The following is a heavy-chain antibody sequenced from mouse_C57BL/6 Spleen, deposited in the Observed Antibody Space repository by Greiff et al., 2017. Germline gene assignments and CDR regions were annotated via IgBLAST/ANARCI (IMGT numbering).Heavy chain of an antibody. CDR2: IDPETGGT. Sequence: QVQLQQSGAELVRPGASVTLSCKASGYTFTDYEMHWVKQTPVHGLEWIGAIDPETGGTAYNQKFKGKAILTADKSSSTAYMELRSLTSEDSAVYFYTRSRYCGSSSFAMGCWGQGASVSASS. CDR1: GYTFTDYE. J-gene: IGHJ4*01. D-gene: IGHD1-1*01. V-gene: IGHV1-15*01. CDR3: TRSRYCGSSSFAMGC.